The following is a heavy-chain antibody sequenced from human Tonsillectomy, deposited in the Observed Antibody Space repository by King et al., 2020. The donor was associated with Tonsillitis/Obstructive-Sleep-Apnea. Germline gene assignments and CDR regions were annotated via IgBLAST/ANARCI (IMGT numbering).Heavy chain of an antibody. CDR3: AGDQVRKYDFGSGYYTGYYFDY. J-gene: IGHJ4*02. Sequence: VQLVESGGGLVQPGGSLRLSCAASGFTFSSYSMNWVRQAPGKGLEWVSYISSSSSTIYYADSVKGRFTISRDNAKNSLYLQMNSLRDEDTAVYYCAGDQVRKYDFGSGYYTGYYFDYWGQGTLVTVSS. D-gene: IGHD3-3*01. V-gene: IGHV3-48*02. CDR1: GFTFSSYS. CDR2: ISSSSSTI.